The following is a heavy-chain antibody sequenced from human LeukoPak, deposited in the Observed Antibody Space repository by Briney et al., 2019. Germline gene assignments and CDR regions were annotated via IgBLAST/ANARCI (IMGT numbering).Heavy chain of an antibody. Sequence: GSLRLSCAASGFTVSSNYMSWIRQPPGKGLEWIGEINHSGSTNYNPSLKSRVTISVDTSKNQFSLKLSSVTAADTAVYYCAESFYGSGSYRYWGQGTLVTVSS. CDR2: INHSGST. J-gene: IGHJ4*02. D-gene: IGHD3-10*01. CDR3: AESFYGSGSYRY. V-gene: IGHV4-34*08. CDR1: GFTVSSNY.